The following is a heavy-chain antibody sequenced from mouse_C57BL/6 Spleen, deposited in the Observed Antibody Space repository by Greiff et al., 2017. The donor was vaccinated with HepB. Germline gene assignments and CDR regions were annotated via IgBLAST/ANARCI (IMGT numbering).Heavy chain of an antibody. CDR3: ARFYYYGSSYVGYFDV. Sequence: EVQRVESGGGLVKPGGSLKLSCAASGFTFSSYAMSWVRQTPEKRLEWVATISDGGSYTYYPDNVKGRFTISRDNAKNNLYLQMSHLESEDTAMYYCARFYYYGSSYVGYFDVWGTGTTVTVSS. CDR2: ISDGGSYT. V-gene: IGHV5-4*01. D-gene: IGHD1-1*01. J-gene: IGHJ1*03. CDR1: GFTFSSYA.